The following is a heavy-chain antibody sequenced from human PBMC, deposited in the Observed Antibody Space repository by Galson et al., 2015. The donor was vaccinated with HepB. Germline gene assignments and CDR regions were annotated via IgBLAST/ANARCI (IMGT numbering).Heavy chain of an antibody. J-gene: IGHJ3*02. V-gene: IGHV3-74*01. CDR1: GFSFTTYW. CDR3: ARGEWEQDAFDI. CDR2: ISSDGSSI. D-gene: IGHD1-26*01. Sequence: SLRLSCAASGFSFTTYWMHWVRQAPGKGLVWVSRISSDGSSINYADSVKGRFTISRDNAKNTVHLQMNSLRAEDTAMYYCARGEWEQDAFDIWGQGTMVTDSS.